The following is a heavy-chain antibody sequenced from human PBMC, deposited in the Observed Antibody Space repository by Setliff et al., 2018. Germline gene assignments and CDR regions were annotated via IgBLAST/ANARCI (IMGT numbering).Heavy chain of an antibody. D-gene: IGHD5-18*01. Sequence: GGSLRLSCAASGFTFSNAWMSWVRQAPGKGLEWVGQIKRKTDGETTDYAAPVKGRFIISRDDSKRTLYLQMNSLRAEDTAVYYCAKLVWLTTWYYMDVWGKGTTVTVSS. V-gene: IGHV3-15*01. CDR1: GFTFSNAW. CDR2: IKRKTDGETT. CDR3: AKLVWLTTWYYMDV. J-gene: IGHJ6*03.